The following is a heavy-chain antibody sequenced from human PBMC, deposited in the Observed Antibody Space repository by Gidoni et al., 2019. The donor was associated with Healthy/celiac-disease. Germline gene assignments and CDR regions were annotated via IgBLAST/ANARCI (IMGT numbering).Heavy chain of an antibody. V-gene: IGHV3-20*01. CDR2: IHLIGGST. CDR1: GVTFEGYG. J-gene: IGHJ6*02. Sequence: EVQLVESGGGVVRPGGALRHSCAGSGVTFEGYGMSWVRPAPGKGLEWVSGIHLIGGSTGYADSVKVRFTISRYNAKNSLYLQMNILRAEDTALYHCARGRPNYDFWSGKWGYYYYGMDVWGQVTTVTVSS. CDR3: ARGRPNYDFWSGKWGYYYYGMDV. D-gene: IGHD3-3*01.